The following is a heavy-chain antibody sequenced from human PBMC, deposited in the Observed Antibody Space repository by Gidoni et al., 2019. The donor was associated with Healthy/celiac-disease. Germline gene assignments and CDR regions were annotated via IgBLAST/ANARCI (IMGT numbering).Heavy chain of an antibody. J-gene: IGHJ5*02. CDR3: ARGSGIAVVGDWFDP. CDR1: GASISSYY. D-gene: IGHD6-19*01. Sequence: QVQLQESGPGLVKPSETLSLHCTVSGASISSYYWHWIRPPAGKGLEWIGRINTRGSTNYHPSLKSRVTMSVDTSKNQFSLKLSSVTAAYTAVYYCARGSGIAVVGDWFDPWGQGTLVTVSS. V-gene: IGHV4-4*07. CDR2: INTRGST.